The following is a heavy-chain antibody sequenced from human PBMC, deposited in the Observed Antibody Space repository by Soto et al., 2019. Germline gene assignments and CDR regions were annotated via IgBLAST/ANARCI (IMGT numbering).Heavy chain of an antibody. D-gene: IGHD1-7*01. V-gene: IGHV5-10-1*01. CDR3: ASHNWNYVVNWFDP. CDR2: IDPSDSYT. Sequence: RGESLKISCKGSGYSFTSYWISWVRQMPGKGLEWMGRIDPSDSYTNYSPSFQGHVTISADKSISTAYLQWSSLKASDTAMYYCASHNWNYVVNWFDPWGQGTLVTVSS. J-gene: IGHJ5*02. CDR1: GYSFTSYW.